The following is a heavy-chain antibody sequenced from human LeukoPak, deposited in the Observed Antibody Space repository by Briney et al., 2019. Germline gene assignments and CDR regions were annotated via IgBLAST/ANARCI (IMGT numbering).Heavy chain of an antibody. CDR3: AKSLESTNYYYHMDV. CDR1: GFTFSSYG. Sequence: GGSLRLSCAASGFTFSSYGLSWVRQAPGKGLEWVSAISTSGGSTYYADSVKGRFTISRDNSKNTLYLQTNSLRAEDTAVYYCAKSLESTNYYYHMDVWGKGTTVTISS. D-gene: IGHD2-2*01. CDR2: ISTSGGST. J-gene: IGHJ6*03. V-gene: IGHV3-23*01.